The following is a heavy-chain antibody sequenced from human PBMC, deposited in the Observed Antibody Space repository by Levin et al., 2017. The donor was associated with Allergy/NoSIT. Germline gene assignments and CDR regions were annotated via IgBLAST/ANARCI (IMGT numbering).Heavy chain of an antibody. Sequence: NPGESLKISCQGSGYSFTSYWIGWVRQMPGKGLEWMGIIYPGDSDTRYSPSFQGQVTTSADKSISTSYLQWSSLKASDTAIYYCARRGTRDYYYYMDVWGKGTTVTVSS. D-gene: IGHD1-1*01. CDR2: IYPGDSDT. J-gene: IGHJ6*03. CDR3: ARRGTRDYYYYMDV. CDR1: GYSFTSYW. V-gene: IGHV5-51*01.